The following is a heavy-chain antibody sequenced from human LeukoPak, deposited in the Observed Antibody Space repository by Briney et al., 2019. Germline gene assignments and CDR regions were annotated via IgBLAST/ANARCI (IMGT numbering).Heavy chain of an antibody. CDR2: ISSSSSYI. CDR3: AKDKSSGWFFDS. Sequence: GGSLRLSCAASGFTFSSYSMNWVRQAPGKGLEWVSSISSSSSYIYYADSVKGRFTISRDNSKNTLYLQMNSLRAEDTALYYCAKDKSSGWFFDSWGQGTLVTVSS. CDR1: GFTFSSYS. V-gene: IGHV3-21*04. J-gene: IGHJ4*02. D-gene: IGHD6-19*01.